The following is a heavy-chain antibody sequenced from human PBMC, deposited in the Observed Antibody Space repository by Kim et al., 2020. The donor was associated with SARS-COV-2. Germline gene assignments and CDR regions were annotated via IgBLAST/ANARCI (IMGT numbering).Heavy chain of an antibody. CDR2: IYYSGST. J-gene: IGHJ4*02. CDR1: GGSISSSSYY. CDR3: ATPGGVYQLLAFRD. D-gene: IGHD2-2*01. V-gene: IGHV4-39*01. Sequence: SETLSLTCTVSGGSISSSSYYWGWIRQPPGKGLEWIGSIYYSGSTYYNPSLKSRVTISVDTSKNQFSLKLSSVTAADTAVYYCATPGGVYQLLAFRDWGQGTLVTVSS.